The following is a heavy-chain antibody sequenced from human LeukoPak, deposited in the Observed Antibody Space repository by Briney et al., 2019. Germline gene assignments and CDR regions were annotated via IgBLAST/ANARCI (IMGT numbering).Heavy chain of an antibody. V-gene: IGHV3-48*01. CDR1: GFTFSSYS. Sequence: GGALRLSCAASGFTFSSYSMNWVRQAPGKGREWVSYISSSSSTVYYADSVKGRFTISRDNANHPLHLQMNSLRVEATALHYCARGRITIFGVVKPPDVWGKGTTVTVSS. D-gene: IGHD3-3*01. J-gene: IGHJ6*04. CDR3: ARGRITIFGVVKPPDV. CDR2: ISSSSSTV.